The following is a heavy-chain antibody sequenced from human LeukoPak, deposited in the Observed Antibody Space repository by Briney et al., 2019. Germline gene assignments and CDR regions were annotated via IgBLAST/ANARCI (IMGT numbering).Heavy chain of an antibody. CDR3: ARGPRGFDP. V-gene: IGHV3-53*01. CDR1: GFTVSSND. Sequence: PGGSLRLSCAASGFTVSSNDMSWVRQAPGKGLEWVPVIYAGDTTSYADSVKGRFTISRDNSKNTLYLQMNSLRAEDTAVYYCARGPRGFDPWGQGTLVTVSS. J-gene: IGHJ5*02. CDR2: IYAGDTT.